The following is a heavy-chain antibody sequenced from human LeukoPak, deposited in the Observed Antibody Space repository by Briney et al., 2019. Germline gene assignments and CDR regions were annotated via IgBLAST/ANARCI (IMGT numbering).Heavy chain of an antibody. CDR3: ARGGDYDDY. CDR2: IYYSGST. Sequence: SETLSLTCTVSGGSISSYYWSWIRQPPGKGLEWIGYIYYSGSTNYNPSLKSRVTISVDTSKNQFSLKLSSVTAADTAVYYCARGGDYDDYWGQGTLVTVSS. J-gene: IGHJ4*02. CDR1: GGSISSYY. V-gene: IGHV4-59*12.